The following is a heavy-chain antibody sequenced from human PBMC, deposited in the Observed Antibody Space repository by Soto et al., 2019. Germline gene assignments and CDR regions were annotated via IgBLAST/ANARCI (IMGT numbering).Heavy chain of an antibody. Sequence: SETLSLTCTVSGGSISSGDYYWSWIRQPPGKGLEWIGYIYYSGSTYYNPSLKSRVTISVDTSKNQFSLKLSSVTAADTAVYYCARSVRFLEWFIPFDYWGQGTLVTVSS. CDR3: ARSVRFLEWFIPFDY. D-gene: IGHD3-3*01. V-gene: IGHV4-30-4*01. J-gene: IGHJ4*02. CDR1: GGSISSGDYY. CDR2: IYYSGST.